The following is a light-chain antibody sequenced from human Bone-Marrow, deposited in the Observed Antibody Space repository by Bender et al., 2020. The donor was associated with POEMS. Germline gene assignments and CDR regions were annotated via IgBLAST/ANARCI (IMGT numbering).Light chain of an antibody. V-gene: IGLV2-14*03. CDR3: AAWEDSLNGWV. CDR1: SSDVGGYDY. CDR2: EVS. Sequence: QSVLTQPASVSGSPGQSISISCTGTSSDVGGYDYVSWYQQYPGKAPKLVIYEVSNRPSGVSNRFSGSKSGTSASLAISGLQSEDEADYYCAAWEDSLNGWVFGGGTKLTVL. J-gene: IGLJ3*02.